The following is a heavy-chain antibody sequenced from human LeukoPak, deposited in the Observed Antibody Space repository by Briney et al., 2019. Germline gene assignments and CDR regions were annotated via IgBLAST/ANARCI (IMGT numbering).Heavy chain of an antibody. CDR2: ISYDGSNK. CDR1: GFTFPSYA. J-gene: IGHJ4*02. Sequence: PGGSLRLSCAASGFTFPSYAMHWVRQAPAKGLEWVAVISYDGSNKYYADSVKGRFTISRDNSKNTLYLQMNSLRAEDTAVYYCAREASPKALGYWGQGTLVTVSS. CDR3: AREASPKALGY. V-gene: IGHV3-30-3*01.